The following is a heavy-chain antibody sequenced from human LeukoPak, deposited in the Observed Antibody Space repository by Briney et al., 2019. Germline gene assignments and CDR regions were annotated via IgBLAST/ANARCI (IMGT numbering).Heavy chain of an antibody. Sequence: PSETLSLTCTVSGGSISSSDYYWGWIRQPPGKGLEWIGSVFYSGSTYYNPSLQSRVTISVDTSKNQFSLKLSSVTAADTAVYYCARRYGIVGATFDYWGQGTLVTVSS. V-gene: IGHV4-39*01. D-gene: IGHD1-26*01. CDR1: GGSISSSDYY. J-gene: IGHJ4*02. CDR3: ARRYGIVGATFDY. CDR2: VFYSGST.